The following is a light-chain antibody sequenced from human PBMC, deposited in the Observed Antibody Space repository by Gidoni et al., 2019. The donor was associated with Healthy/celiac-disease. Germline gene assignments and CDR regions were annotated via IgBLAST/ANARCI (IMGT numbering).Light chain of an antibody. CDR1: SSDVGSYNL. J-gene: IGLJ1*01. CDR2: AGS. CDR3: CSYAGSSTFPYV. Sequence: QSALTQPASVSGSPGQSITISCTGTSSDVGSYNLVSWYQQHPGKAPKLMIYAGSKRPSGVSNRFSGSKSGNTASLTISGLQAEDEADYYCCSYAGSSTFPYVCGTGTKVTVL. V-gene: IGLV2-23*03.